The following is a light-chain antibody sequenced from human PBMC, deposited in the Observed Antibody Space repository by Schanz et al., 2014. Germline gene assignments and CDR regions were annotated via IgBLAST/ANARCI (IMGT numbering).Light chain of an antibody. CDR3: CSYAGSYV. CDR2: EVS. J-gene: IGLJ3*02. Sequence: QSALTQPPSASGSPGQSVTISCTGTSSDVGGYNYVSWYQQHPGKAPKLMIYEVSKRPSGVPDRFSGSKSGNTASLTVSGLQAEDEADYYCCSYAGSYVFGGGTQLTVL. CDR1: SSDVGGYNY. V-gene: IGLV2-8*01.